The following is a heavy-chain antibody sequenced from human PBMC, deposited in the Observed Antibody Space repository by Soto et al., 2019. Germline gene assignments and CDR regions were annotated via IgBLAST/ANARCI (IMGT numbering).Heavy chain of an antibody. CDR2: ISYDGSNK. CDR1: GFAFSSYA. D-gene: IGHD3-10*01. J-gene: IGHJ4*02. CDR3: EREGVGLRSGYFDY. Sequence: PGGSLRLSGAAGGFAFSSYAMHWVLQAPGKGLEWVAVISYDGSNKYYADSVKGRFTISRDNSKNTLYLQMKSLRAEDTAVYYCEREGVGLRSGYFDYWGQGTLVAVSS. V-gene: IGHV3-30-3*01.